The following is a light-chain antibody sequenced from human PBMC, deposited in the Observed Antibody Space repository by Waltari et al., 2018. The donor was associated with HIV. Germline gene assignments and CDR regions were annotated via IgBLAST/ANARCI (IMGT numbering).Light chain of an antibody. Sequence: EIVLTQSPATLSLSPGERATLSCRASQSVSHYLAWYQQKPGQAPRLLIYDASSRATGIPGRFSGSGSGTDFTLTISSLEPEDFAVYYCQQRNSWPPWTFGQGTKVEIK. CDR2: DAS. CDR1: QSVSHY. CDR3: QQRNSWPPWT. V-gene: IGKV3-11*01. J-gene: IGKJ1*01.